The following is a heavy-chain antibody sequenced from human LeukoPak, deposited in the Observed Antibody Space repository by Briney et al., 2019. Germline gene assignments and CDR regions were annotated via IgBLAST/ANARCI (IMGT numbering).Heavy chain of an antibody. D-gene: IGHD6-6*01. V-gene: IGHV3-33*01. J-gene: IGHJ4*02. CDR1: GFTFSSYA. Sequence: GGSLRLSCAASGFTFSSYAMHWVRQAPGKGLEWVAVIWYDGTNKYYADSVKGRFTISRDNSKNTLYLQMNSLRAEDTAVYYCATDFYSSCPNLIDYWGQGTLVTVSS. CDR2: IWYDGTNK. CDR3: ATDFYSSCPNLIDY.